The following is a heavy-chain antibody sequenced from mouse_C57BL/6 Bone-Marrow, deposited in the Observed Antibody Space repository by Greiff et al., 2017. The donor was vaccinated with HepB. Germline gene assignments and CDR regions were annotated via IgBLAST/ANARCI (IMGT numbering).Heavy chain of an antibody. J-gene: IGHJ1*03. Sequence: QVQLQQSGAELVKPGASVKISCKASGYAFSSYWMNWVKQRPGKGLEWIGQIYPGDGDTNYNGKFKGKATLTADKSSSTASMQLSSLTSGDSAVYFCARWGSSTYWYFDVWGTGTTVTVSS. CDR3: ARWGSSTYWYFDV. CDR1: GYAFSSYW. D-gene: IGHD1-1*01. V-gene: IGHV1-80*01. CDR2: IYPGDGDT.